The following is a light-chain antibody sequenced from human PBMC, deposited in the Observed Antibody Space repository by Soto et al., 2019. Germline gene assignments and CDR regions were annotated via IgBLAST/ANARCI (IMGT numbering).Light chain of an antibody. CDR2: DVT. Sequence: QSVLTQPPSASGSPGQSVTISCTGTSSDVGGYHYVSWYQQHPGKAPKLLIYDVTNRPSGVSNRFSGSKSGNTASLTISGLQPEDEGDYYCGSYRRSNTLVFGSGTKLTVL. CDR3: GSYRRSNTLV. V-gene: IGLV2-14*03. CDR1: SSDVGGYHY. J-gene: IGLJ1*01.